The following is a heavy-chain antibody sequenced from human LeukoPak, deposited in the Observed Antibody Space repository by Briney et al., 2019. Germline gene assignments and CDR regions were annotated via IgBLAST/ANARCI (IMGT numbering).Heavy chain of an antibody. CDR1: GYSISSGYY. Sequence: PSETLSLTCTVSGYSISSGYYWGWIRPPPGKGLEWIGSIYHSGSTYYNPSLKSRVTISVDTSKNQFSLKLSSVTAADTAVYYCAKAPDTVRLQDFDYWGQGTLVTVSS. V-gene: IGHV4-38-2*02. J-gene: IGHJ4*02. CDR3: AKAPDTVRLQDFDY. CDR2: IYHSGST. D-gene: IGHD4-11*01.